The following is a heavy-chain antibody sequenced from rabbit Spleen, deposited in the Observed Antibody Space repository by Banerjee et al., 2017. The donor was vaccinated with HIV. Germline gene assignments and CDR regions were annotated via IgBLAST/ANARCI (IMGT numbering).Heavy chain of an antibody. D-gene: IGHD1-1*01. V-gene: IGHV1S45*01. CDR3: ARETGGLTYWL. CDR2: INAVGGGP. CDR1: GFSFSGSYY. Sequence: QEQLVESGGGLVQPEGSLTLTCTASGFSFSGSYYMCWVRQAPGKGLELIACINAVGGGPYYASWVISRFTITSNTNQNTVTLQMTSLTAADTATYFCARETGGLTYWLWGQGTLVTVS. J-gene: IGHJ3*01.